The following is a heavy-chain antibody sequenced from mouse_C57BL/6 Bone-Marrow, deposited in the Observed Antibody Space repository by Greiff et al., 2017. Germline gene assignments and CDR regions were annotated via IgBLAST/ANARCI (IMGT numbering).Heavy chain of an antibody. CDR3: ARQGGYFDV. J-gene: IGHJ1*03. Sequence: EVMLVESGGDLVKPGGSLKLSCAASGFTFSSSGMSWVRQTPDKRLEWVATISSGGGYTYYPDSVKGRFTISRDNAKNTLYLQMSRLESEDTAMYYCARQGGYFDVWGTGTTVTVSS. CDR2: ISSGGGYT. V-gene: IGHV5-6*02. CDR1: GFTFSSSG.